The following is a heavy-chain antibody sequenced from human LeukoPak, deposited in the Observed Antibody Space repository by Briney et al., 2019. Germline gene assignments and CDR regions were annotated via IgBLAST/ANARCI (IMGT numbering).Heavy chain of an antibody. CDR3: ARVGEVPADTQFDP. CDR2: IFYSGAT. V-gene: IGHV4-59*01. D-gene: IGHD2-2*01. Sequence: SETLSLTCTVSGTSMSSYYWNWIRQAPGKGLEWIGYIFYSGATTYNPSLRSRVTTSMDTSKNQLSLKLSSVTAADTAVYYCARVGEVPADTQFDPWGQGTLVTVSS. J-gene: IGHJ5*02. CDR1: GTSMSSYY.